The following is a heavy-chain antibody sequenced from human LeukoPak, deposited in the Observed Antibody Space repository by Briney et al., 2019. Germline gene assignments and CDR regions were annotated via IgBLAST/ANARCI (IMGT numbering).Heavy chain of an antibody. CDR3: ARGVATIKFSHNPYYFDY. V-gene: IGHV1-69*13. D-gene: IGHD5-12*01. CDR1: GGTFSSYA. J-gene: IGHJ4*02. Sequence: SVKVSCKASGGTFSSYAISWVRQAPGQGLEWMGGIIPIFGAANYAQKFQGRVTITADESTSTAYMELSSLRSEDTAVYYCARGVATIKFSHNPYYFDYWGQGTLVTVSS. CDR2: IIPIFGAA.